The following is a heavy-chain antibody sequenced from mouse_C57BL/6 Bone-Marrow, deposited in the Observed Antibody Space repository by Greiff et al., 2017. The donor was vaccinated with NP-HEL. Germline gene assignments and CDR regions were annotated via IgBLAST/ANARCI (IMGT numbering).Heavy chain of an antibody. CDR3: AGSSPNYAMDY. J-gene: IGHJ4*01. CDR1: YFAFMASA. CDR2: FTMYSDAT. Sequence: LVESGAELVRPGSSVKLSCKDSYFAFMASAMHWVKQRPGHGLEWLGSFTMYSDATEYSENFKGKATLTANTSSSTAYMELSSLTSEYSAVYYCAGSSPNYAMDYWGQGTSVTVSS. D-gene: IGHD1-1*01. V-gene: IGHV1-49*01.